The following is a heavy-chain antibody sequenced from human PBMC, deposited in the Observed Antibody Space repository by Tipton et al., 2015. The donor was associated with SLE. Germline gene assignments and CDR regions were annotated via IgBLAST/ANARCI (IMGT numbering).Heavy chain of an antibody. D-gene: IGHD3-22*01. CDR3: ARTSSDSYWGDYFDY. CDR2: IYDSGSGST. Sequence: TLSLTCTVSGVSMSRGGYYWSWISQHPGKGLECIGYIYDSGSGSTYYNPSLKSRVTISVDTSKNQFSLRLSSVTAADTAVYFCARTSSDSYWGDYFDYWGQGTLVTVSS. J-gene: IGHJ4*02. CDR1: GVSMSRGGYY. V-gene: IGHV4-31*03.